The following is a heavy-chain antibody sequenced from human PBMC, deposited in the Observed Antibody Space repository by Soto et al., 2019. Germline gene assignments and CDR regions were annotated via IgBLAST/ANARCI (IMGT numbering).Heavy chain of an antibody. D-gene: IGHD3-9*01. Sequence: QVQLVQSGAEVKKPGASVKVSCKASGYTFTSYGISWVRQAPGQGLEWMGWISAYNGKKNNAQKHQGRVTMTSDTFTSTAYKDVRILGTDDTAVDFCARDRYNYEILIGYYTPQRRVFDPWGQGNLVTV. CDR3: ARDRYNYEILIGYYTPQRRVFDP. J-gene: IGHJ5*02. CDR1: GYTFTSYG. CDR2: ISAYNGKK. V-gene: IGHV1-18*01.